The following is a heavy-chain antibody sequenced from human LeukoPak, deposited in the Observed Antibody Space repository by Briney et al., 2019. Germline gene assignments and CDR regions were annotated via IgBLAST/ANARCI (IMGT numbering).Heavy chain of an antibody. J-gene: IGHJ4*02. CDR1: GYTFTSYG. V-gene: IGHV1-18*01. D-gene: IGHD3-9*01. CDR2: ISAYNGNT. Sequence: ASVKVSCKASGYTFTSYGISWVRQAPGQGLEWMGWISAYNGNTNYAQKLQGRVTMTTDTSTSTAYMELRSLRSDDTAMYYCARGLRYFDWLLPDFDYWGQGTLVTVSS. CDR3: ARGLRYFDWLLPDFDY.